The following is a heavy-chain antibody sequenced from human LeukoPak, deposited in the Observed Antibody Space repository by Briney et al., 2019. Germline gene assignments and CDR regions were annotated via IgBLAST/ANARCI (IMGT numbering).Heavy chain of an antibody. CDR1: GFTFSSYA. V-gene: IGHV3-30-3*01. CDR2: ISYDGSNK. D-gene: IGHD5-18*01. Sequence: GGSLRLSCAASGFTFSSYAMHWVRQAPGKGLEWVAVISYDGSNKYYADSVKGRFTISRDNSKNTLYLQMNSLRAEDTAVYYCAKYTAMVMGPYLWGQGTLVTVSS. J-gene: IGHJ4*02. CDR3: AKYTAMVMGPYL.